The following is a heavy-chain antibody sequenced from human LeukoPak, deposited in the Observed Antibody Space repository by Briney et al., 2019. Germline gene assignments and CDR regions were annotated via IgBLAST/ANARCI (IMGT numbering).Heavy chain of an antibody. V-gene: IGHV4-39*01. Sequence: PSQTLSLTCAVSGGSLSDNKFYWGWIRQSPGKGLQWIGSIYYSGTTYYNPSLQSRVIVSVDTSNNQFSLRLDSVTAADTAVYYCARHVWLQPFDYWGQGTLVTVSS. D-gene: IGHD3-9*01. CDR3: ARHVWLQPFDY. J-gene: IGHJ4*02. CDR2: IYYSGTT. CDR1: GGSLSDNKFY.